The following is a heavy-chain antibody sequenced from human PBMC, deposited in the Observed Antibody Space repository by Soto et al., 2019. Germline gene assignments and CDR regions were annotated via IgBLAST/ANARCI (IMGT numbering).Heavy chain of an antibody. CDR3: ARLGDTPYNWFDP. CDR1: GAAISSYY. V-gene: IGHV4-59*08. CDR2: IYDSGST. J-gene: IGHJ5*02. Sequence: QVQLQESGPGLVKPSETLSLTCSVSGAAISSYYWCWIRQPPGKGLEWIGYIYDSGSTNYNPSLKSRVTIAVDTSKNRCALKLSSVTAADMAVYYCARLGDTPYNWFDPWGQGTLVTVSS. D-gene: IGHD5-18*01.